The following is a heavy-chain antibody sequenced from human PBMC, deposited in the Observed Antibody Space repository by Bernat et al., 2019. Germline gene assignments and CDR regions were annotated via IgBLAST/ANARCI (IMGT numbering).Heavy chain of an antibody. D-gene: IGHD5-24*01. CDR1: GFAFSSND. V-gene: IGHV3-30*18. Sequence: QVQLVESGGGVVQPGRSLRLSCAASGFAFSSNDMHWVRQAPGKGLEWVAAISYDGSDKNYADSVKGRFTISRDNSRNTLYVQISSLGPEDTAVYYCAKGNSGHFDHWGQGTLVTVTS. CDR2: ISYDGSDK. CDR3: AKGNSGHFDH. J-gene: IGHJ4*02.